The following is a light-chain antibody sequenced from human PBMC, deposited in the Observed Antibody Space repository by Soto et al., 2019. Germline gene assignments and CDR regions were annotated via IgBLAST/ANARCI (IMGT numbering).Light chain of an antibody. CDR3: AAWDDSLNGWV. CDR2: YDD. Sequence: QSVLTQPPSVSEAPRQRVTISCSGSSSNIGNKAVNWYQQLPGKAPKLLIYYDDLLPSGVSERFSGSKSGTSASLAISGLQSEDEADYYCAAWDDSLNGWVFGGGTKVTVL. CDR1: SSNIGNKA. V-gene: IGLV1-36*01. J-gene: IGLJ3*02.